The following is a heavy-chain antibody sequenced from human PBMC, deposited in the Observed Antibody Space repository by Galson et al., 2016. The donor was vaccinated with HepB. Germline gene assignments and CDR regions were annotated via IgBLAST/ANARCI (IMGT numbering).Heavy chain of an antibody. CDR1: GFVVSSTY. V-gene: IGHV3-66*01. D-gene: IGHD6-6*01. J-gene: IGHJ4*02. CDR3: ARDGRQDRGSIFDY. CDR2: PYRDGFT. Sequence: SLRLSCAASGFVVSSTYMAWVRQAPGRGLECVSLPYRDGFTYYADSVKGRFTISRDNSKNTFYLQMNSLRADDTAVYYCARDGRQDRGSIFDYWGQGTLVRVSS.